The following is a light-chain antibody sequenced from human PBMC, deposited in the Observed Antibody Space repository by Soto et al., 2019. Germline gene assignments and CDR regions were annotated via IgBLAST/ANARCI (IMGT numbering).Light chain of an antibody. J-gene: IGLJ2*01. CDR2: DVS. V-gene: IGLV2-14*01. Sequence: QSVLTQPASVSGSPGQSITISCTGTSSDIDDYNYVSWYQQHPGKAPKLSVYDVSYRPSGVSNRFSGSKSGSTASLTISGLQADDEADYYCGLYTSSSTVVFGGGTTLTVL. CDR3: GLYTSSSTVV. CDR1: SSDIDDYNY.